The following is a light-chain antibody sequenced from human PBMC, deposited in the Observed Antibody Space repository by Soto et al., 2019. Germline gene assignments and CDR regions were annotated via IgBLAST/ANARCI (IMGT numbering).Light chain of an antibody. J-gene: IGKJ1*01. CDR1: QIISSY. Sequence: DIQMTQSPSSLSAYVGDRVTITCRASQIISSYLNWYQQKPWKAPKLLIYAASSLQSGVPSRSSGSGSGTDFTLTISSLQPEDFATYYCQQSYSTPTWTFGQGTKV. CDR3: QQSYSTPTWT. CDR2: AAS. V-gene: IGKV1-39*01.